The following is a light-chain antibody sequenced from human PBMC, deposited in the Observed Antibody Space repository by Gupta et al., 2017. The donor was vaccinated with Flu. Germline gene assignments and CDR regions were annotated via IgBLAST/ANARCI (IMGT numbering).Light chain of an antibody. J-gene: IGLJ1*01. Sequence: CNRTTSDIVGDNGVSWYHQHPGKATNIIIYDVNSRHAGGANRVSGSKSGNTAAMTISGLQAEEEADYYCIAYGKSTTDVYVFGTGTKVTVL. V-gene: IGLV2-14*03. CDR2: DVN. CDR1: TSDIVGDNG. CDR3: IAYGKSTTDVYV.